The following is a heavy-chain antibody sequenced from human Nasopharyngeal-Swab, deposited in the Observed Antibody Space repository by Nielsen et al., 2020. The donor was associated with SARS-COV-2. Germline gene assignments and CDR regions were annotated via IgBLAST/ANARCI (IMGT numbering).Heavy chain of an antibody. CDR2: FDPEDGET. D-gene: IGHD3-3*01. Sequence: ASVKVSCKVSGYTLTELSMHWVRQAPGKGLEWMGGFDPEDGETIYAQKFQGRVTMTEDTSTDTAYMELSSLRSEDTAVYYCATSTSIFGVVTFYYYYGMDFWGQGTTVTVSS. CDR1: GYTLTELS. V-gene: IGHV1-24*01. J-gene: IGHJ6*02. CDR3: ATSTSIFGVVTFYYYYGMDF.